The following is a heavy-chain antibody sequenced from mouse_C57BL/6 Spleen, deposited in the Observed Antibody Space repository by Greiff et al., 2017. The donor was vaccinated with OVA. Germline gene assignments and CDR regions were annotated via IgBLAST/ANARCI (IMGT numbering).Heavy chain of an antibody. D-gene: IGHD1-1*01. J-gene: IGHJ4*01. CDR1: GFSLSTSGMG. V-gene: IGHV8-12*01. Sequence: QVTLKVCGPGILQSSQTLSLTCSFSGFSLSTSGMGVSWIRQPSGKGLEWLAHIYWDDDKRYNPSLKSRLTISKDTSRNQVFLKITSVDTADTATYYCARRASVAPYYYAMDYWGQGTSVTVSS. CDR2: IYWDDDK. CDR3: ARRASVAPYYYAMDY.